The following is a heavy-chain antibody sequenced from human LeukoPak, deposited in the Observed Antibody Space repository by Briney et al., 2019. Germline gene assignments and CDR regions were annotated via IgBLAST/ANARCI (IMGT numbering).Heavy chain of an antibody. V-gene: IGHV3-33*01. J-gene: IGHJ4*02. CDR1: GFTFNRYG. Sequence: GGSLSLSCAVSGFTFNRYGMHWVRQAPGKGLEWVAVIWYDGSKKYYADSVKGRFIISRDNSKNTLYLQMNSLRAEDTAVYYCARGGYYDSLYYFDYWGQGTLVTVSS. CDR2: IWYDGSKK. D-gene: IGHD3-22*01. CDR3: ARGGYYDSLYYFDY.